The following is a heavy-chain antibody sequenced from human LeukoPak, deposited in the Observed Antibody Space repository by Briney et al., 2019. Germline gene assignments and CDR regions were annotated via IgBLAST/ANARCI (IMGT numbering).Heavy chain of an antibody. CDR2: IYSGGST. Sequence: GGSLRLSCAASGFTVSSNYMSWVRQAPGKGLEWVSVIYSGGSTYYADSVKGRFTISRDNSKNTLYLQMNSLRAEDTAVYYCAREYYYCYGMDVWGQGTTVTVSS. CDR3: AREYYYCYGMDV. CDR1: GFTVSSNY. V-gene: IGHV3-66*01. J-gene: IGHJ6*02.